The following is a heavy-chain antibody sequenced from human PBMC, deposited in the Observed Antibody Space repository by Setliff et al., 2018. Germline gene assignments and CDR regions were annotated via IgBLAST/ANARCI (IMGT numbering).Heavy chain of an antibody. V-gene: IGHV3-15*01. Sequence: PGESLKISCAASGFTFSSCSMDWVRQAPGKGLGWVGRIKSETDGGTTDYAAPVKGRFTISRDDSKNTLYLQMNSLKTEGTAVYYCITLSTIPLGVWGQGTTVTVSS. J-gene: IGHJ6*02. CDR2: IKSETDGGTT. CDR3: ITLSTIPLGV. CDR1: GFTFSSCS. D-gene: IGHD2-2*01.